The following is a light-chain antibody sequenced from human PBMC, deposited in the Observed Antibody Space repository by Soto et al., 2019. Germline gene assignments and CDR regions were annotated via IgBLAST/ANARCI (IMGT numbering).Light chain of an antibody. CDR2: LGS. J-gene: IGKJ2*01. CDR1: QSLLHTNGYNY. V-gene: IGKV2-28*01. Sequence: DVVMTQSPLSLPVTPGEPASISCRSTQSLLHTNGYNYLDWYLQKPGQSPQLLIYLGSNRASGVPARFSGSGSGTDFTLKIRRVEAGDGDVYYCMQGLHTPYTFGQGTKVEIK. CDR3: MQGLHTPYT.